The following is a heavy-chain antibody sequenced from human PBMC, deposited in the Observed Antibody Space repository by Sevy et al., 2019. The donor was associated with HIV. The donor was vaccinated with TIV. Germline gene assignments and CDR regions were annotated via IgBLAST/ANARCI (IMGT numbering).Heavy chain of an antibody. CDR1: GFTFNFYA. CDR2: ITGSGSST. J-gene: IGHJ4*02. CDR3: AKEGSSWSFDY. V-gene: IGHV3-23*01. Sequence: GGSLRLSCAASGFTFNFYAMTWVRQAPGKGLEWVSSITGSGSSTYYADSVKGRFTISRDNSKNTLYLQMNSLRAEDTAVYYCAKEGSSWSFDYWGQGTLVTVSS. D-gene: IGHD6-13*01.